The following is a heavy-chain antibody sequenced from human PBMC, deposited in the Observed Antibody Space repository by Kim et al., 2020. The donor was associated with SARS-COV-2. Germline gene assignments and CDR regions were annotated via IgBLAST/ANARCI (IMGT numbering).Heavy chain of an antibody. V-gene: IGHV3-11*04. CDR2: ISPTGYA. CDR3: AGSPREVDY. D-gene: IGHD1-26*01. Sequence: GGSLRLSCAASGINFSDRHMSWIRQAPGKGLEWVSYISPTGYAAYADSVKGQFTISRDNSKQSLYLQMHSLRADDTAVYYCAGSPREVDYWGQGTLVIVS. J-gene: IGHJ4*02. CDR1: GINFSDRH.